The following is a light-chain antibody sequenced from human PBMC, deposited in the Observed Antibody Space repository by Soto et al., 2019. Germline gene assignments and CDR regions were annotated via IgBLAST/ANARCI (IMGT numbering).Light chain of an antibody. CDR2: GAS. CDR1: QSISSN. J-gene: IGKJ4*01. V-gene: IGKV3-15*01. CDR3: QQFDNWPLT. Sequence: EVVMTQSPATLSLSPGQRATLSCRASQSISSNLVWYQRKPGQPPRLLIYGASTRATGIPARFSGSGSGTDFTLTISSLQSEDFAVYYWQQFDNWPLTFGAGTKVEI.